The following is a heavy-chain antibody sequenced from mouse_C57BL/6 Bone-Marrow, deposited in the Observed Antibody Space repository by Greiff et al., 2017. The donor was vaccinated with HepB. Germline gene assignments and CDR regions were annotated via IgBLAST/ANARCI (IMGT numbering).Heavy chain of an antibody. J-gene: IGHJ1*03. CDR2: LDPENGDT. V-gene: IGHV14-4*01. Sequence: VQLQQSGAELVRPGASVKLSCTASGFNIKDDYMHWVKQRPEQGLEWIGWLDPENGDTEYASKFQGKATITADTSSNTAYLQLSSLTSEDTSVYYCTIIWYFGVWGTGTTVTVSS. CDR1: GFNIKDDY. CDR3: TIIWYFGV. D-gene: IGHD2-4*01.